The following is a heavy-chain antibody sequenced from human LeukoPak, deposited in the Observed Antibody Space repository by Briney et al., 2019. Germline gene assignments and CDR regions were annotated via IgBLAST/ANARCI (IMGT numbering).Heavy chain of an antibody. J-gene: IGHJ6*03. Sequence: SVKVSCKASGGTFSSYAISWVRQAPGQGLEWMGAIIPSFGRAKYAQKFQDRVSITSDESTSTVYMELSSLRTDDTAIYYCARAGRFSNYDYYYHMDVWGRGTTVIVSS. CDR1: GGTFSSYA. D-gene: IGHD4-11*01. V-gene: IGHV1-69*13. CDR2: IIPSFGRA. CDR3: ARAGRFSNYDYYYHMDV.